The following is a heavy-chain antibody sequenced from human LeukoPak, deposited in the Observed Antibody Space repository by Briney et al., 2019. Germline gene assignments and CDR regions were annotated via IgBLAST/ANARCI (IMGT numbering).Heavy chain of an antibody. V-gene: IGHV4-38-2*02. J-gene: IGHJ4*02. CDR2: IYQSGNT. Sequence: SETLSLTCTVSGYSISSGYYWGWIRQPPGKGLKWIGSIYQSGNTKYNPSLKSRVTISVDTSKNQFSLKLSSVTAADTAVYYCARDGLLTGYYFDYWGQGTLVTVSS. CDR1: GYSISSGYY. D-gene: IGHD3-9*01. CDR3: ARDGLLTGYYFDY.